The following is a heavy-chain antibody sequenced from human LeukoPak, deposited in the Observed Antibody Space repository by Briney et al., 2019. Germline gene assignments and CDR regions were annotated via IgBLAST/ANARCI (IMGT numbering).Heavy chain of an antibody. CDR2: IIPIFGTA. D-gene: IGHD3-22*01. Sequence: ASVKVSCKASGGTFSSYAISWVRQAPGQGLEWMGGIIPIFGTANYAQKFQGRVTITADESTSTAYMELSSLRSVDTAVYYCATYYYDSSGYYSFDYWGQGTLVTVSS. J-gene: IGHJ4*02. CDR1: GGTFSSYA. V-gene: IGHV1-69*13. CDR3: ATYYYDSSGYYSFDY.